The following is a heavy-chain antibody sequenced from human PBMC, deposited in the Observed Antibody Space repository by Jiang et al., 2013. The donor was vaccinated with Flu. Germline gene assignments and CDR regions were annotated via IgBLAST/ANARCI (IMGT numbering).Heavy chain of an antibody. V-gene: IGHV4-39*01. CDR2: IYYSGST. CDR1: GGSISSSSYY. D-gene: IGHD6-19*01. Sequence: GSGLVKPSETLSLTCTVSGGSISSSSYYWGWIRQPPGKGLEWIGSIYYSGSTYYNPSLKSRVTISVDTSKNQFSLKLSSVTAADTAVYYCARMVHSSGWYAYYYYYGMDVWGQGTTVTVSS. J-gene: IGHJ6*02. CDR3: ARMVHSSGWYAYYYYYGMDV.